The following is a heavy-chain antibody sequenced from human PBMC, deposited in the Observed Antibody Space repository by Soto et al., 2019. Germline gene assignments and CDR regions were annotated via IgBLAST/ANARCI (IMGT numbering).Heavy chain of an antibody. Sequence: SETLSLTCAVSGGSISSGGYSWSWIRQPPGKGLEWIGYIYHSGSTYYNPSLKSRVTISVDRSKNQFSLKLSSVTAADTAVYYCARTIFGVVSGWFDPWGQGTLVTVSS. V-gene: IGHV4-30-2*01. CDR3: ARTIFGVVSGWFDP. CDR2: IYHSGST. J-gene: IGHJ5*02. D-gene: IGHD3-3*01. CDR1: GGSISSGGYS.